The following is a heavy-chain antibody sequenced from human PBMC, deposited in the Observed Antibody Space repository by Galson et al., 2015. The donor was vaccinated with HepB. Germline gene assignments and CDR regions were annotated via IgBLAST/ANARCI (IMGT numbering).Heavy chain of an antibody. CDR3: SHGTYYYESNGYSI. V-gene: IGHV2-5*02. D-gene: IGHD3-22*01. Sequence: PALVKPTQTLTLTCTFSGFSLSTSGVGVGWIRQPPGKALEWLALIYWDDDKRYSPSLKSRLTITKDTSKNQVVLTMTNKDPVDTATNYCSHGTYYYESNGYSIWGQGTMVTVSS. CDR1: GFSLSTSGVG. J-gene: IGHJ3*02. CDR2: IYWDDDK.